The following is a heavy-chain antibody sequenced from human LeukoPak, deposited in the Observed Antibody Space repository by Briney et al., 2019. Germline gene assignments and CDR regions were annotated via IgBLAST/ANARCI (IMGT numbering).Heavy chain of an antibody. CDR2: IYYSGST. V-gene: IGHV4-39*01. D-gene: IGHD2-15*01. J-gene: IGHJ3*02. CDR3: GSRYPAFDI. Sequence: SETLSLTCTVSGGSISSSSYYWGWIRQPPGKWLEWIGSIYYSGSTYYNPSLKSRVTISVDTSKNQFSLKLSSVTAADTAVYYCGSRYPAFDIWGQGTMVTVSS. CDR1: GGSISSSSYY.